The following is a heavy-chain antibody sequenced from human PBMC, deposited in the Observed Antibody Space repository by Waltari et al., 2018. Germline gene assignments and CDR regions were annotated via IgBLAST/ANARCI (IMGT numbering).Heavy chain of an antibody. D-gene: IGHD3-3*01. Sequence: QVQLQQWGAGLLKPSATLSLTCAVYGGSFSGYYWSWIRQPPWKGLEWIGESNHSGSTNYNPSLKSRVTISVDTAKNQFSLKLSSVTAADTAVYYCASSPYYDFWSGYYPLYYYYGMDVWGQGTTVTVSS. CDR2: SNHSGST. CDR1: GGSFSGYY. CDR3: ASSPYYDFWSGYYPLYYYYGMDV. J-gene: IGHJ6*02. V-gene: IGHV4-34*01.